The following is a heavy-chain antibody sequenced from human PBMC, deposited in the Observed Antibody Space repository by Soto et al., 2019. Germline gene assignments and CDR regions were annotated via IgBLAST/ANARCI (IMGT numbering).Heavy chain of an antibody. Sequence: PGGSLSLSCAASGFTFDDYAMHWVRQAPGKGLEWVSGISWNSGSIGYADSVKGRFTISRDNAKNSLYLQMNSLRAEDTALYYCAKDKRTGYSSSAAGYYFDYWGQGTLVTVSS. J-gene: IGHJ4*02. CDR2: ISWNSGSI. V-gene: IGHV3-9*01. CDR1: GFTFDDYA. CDR3: AKDKRTGYSSSAAGYYFDY. D-gene: IGHD6-6*01.